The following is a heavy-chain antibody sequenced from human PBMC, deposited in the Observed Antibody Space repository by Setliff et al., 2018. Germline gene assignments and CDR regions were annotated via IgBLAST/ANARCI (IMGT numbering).Heavy chain of an antibody. J-gene: IGHJ4*02. CDR3: ARHRVGNSGYAIPILDF. CDR1: GYSFTDYW. V-gene: IGHV5-51*01. D-gene: IGHD5-12*01. Sequence: RGESLKISCKASGYSFTDYWIAWVRQMPGKGLEWMGIIYPSNSNIKYSPSFEARITFSVDKSITTAYLQWSSLKASDTAIYYCARHRVGNSGYAIPILDFWGQGALVTVSS. CDR2: IYPSNSNI.